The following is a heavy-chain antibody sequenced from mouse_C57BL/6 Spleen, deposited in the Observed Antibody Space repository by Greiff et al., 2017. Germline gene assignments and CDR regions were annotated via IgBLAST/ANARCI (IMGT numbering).Heavy chain of an antibody. J-gene: IGHJ3*01. CDR3: ASGRNYYGSSSFAY. CDR1: GYTFTSYW. V-gene: IGHV1-59*01. Sequence: QVQLQQPGAELVRPGPSVKLSCKASGYTFTSYWMHWVKQRPGQGLEWIGVIDPSDSYTNYNQKFKGKATLTVDTSPSTAYMQLSSLTSEDSAVYYCASGRNYYGSSSFAYWGQGTLVTVSA. CDR2: IDPSDSYT. D-gene: IGHD1-1*01.